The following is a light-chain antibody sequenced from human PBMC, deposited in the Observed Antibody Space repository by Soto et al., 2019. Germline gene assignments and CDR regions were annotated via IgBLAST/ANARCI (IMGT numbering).Light chain of an antibody. V-gene: IGKV3D-20*01. CDR2: DAS. CDR1: QSVTTN. CDR3: QQYGTSEII. J-gene: IGKJ5*01. Sequence: EIVMTQSPATLSVSPWERATLSCGASQSVTTNLAWYQQKPGQAPRLLIYDASNRATGIPDRFSGSGSGTDFTLTISRLEPEDFAVFYCQQYGTSEIIFGQGTRLEIK.